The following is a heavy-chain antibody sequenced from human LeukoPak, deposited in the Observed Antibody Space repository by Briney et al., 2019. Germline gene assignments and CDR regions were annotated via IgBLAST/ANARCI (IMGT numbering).Heavy chain of an antibody. CDR2: IKQDGSEK. V-gene: IGHV3-7*03. CDR3: ARVGKQVAADY. Sequence: GVSLRLSCAASGFTFSSYWMNWVRQAPGKGLEWVANIKQDGSEKYYVDSVKGRLTISRENAKNSLYLQMNSLRAEDTAVYYCARVGKQVAADYWGQGTLVTVSS. CDR1: GFTFSSYW. J-gene: IGHJ4*02. D-gene: IGHD2-15*01.